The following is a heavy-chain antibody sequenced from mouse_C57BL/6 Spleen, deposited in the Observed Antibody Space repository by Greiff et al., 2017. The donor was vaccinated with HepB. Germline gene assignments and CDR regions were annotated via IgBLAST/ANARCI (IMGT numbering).Heavy chain of an antibody. J-gene: IGHJ4*01. CDR2: IRLKSDNYAT. CDR3: TVGLNYGYAMDY. V-gene: IGHV6-3*01. CDR1: GFTFSNYW. D-gene: IGHD1-1*01. Sequence: EVKLMESGGGLVQPGGSMKLSCVASGFTFSNYWMNWVRQSPEKGLEWVAQIRLKSDNYATHYAESVKGRFTISRDDSKSSVYLQMNNLRAEDTGIYYCTVGLNYGYAMDYWGQGTSVTVSS.